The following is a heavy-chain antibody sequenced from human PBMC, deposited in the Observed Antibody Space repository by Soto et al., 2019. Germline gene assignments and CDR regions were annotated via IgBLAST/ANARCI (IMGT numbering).Heavy chain of an antibody. CDR3: AREGYYDSSGPIAPGY. V-gene: IGHV1-46*01. Sequence: QVQLVQSGAEVKKPGASVKVSCKASGYTFTSYYMHWVRQAPGQGLEWMGIINPSGGSTSYAQKFQGRVTMTRDTSTSTVYMELSSLRSEDTAVYYCAREGYYDSSGPIAPGYWGQGTLVTVSS. CDR1: GYTFTSYY. J-gene: IGHJ4*02. D-gene: IGHD3-22*01. CDR2: INPSGGST.